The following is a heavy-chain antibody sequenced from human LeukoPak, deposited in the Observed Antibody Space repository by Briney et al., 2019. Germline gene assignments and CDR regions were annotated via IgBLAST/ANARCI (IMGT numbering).Heavy chain of an antibody. J-gene: IGHJ3*02. V-gene: IGHV4-30-4*01. CDR2: IYYSGST. D-gene: IGHD3-16*01. Sequence: PSETLSLTCTVSGGSISSGDYYWSWIRQPPGKGLEWIGYIYYSGSTYYNPSLKSRVTISVDTSKNQFSLKLSSVTAADTAAYYCARRYYDYVLGAFDIWGQGTMVTVSS. CDR3: ARRYYDYVLGAFDI. CDR1: GGSISSGDYY.